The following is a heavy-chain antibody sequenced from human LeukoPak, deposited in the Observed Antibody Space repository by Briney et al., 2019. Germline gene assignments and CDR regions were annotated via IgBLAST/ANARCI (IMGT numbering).Heavy chain of an antibody. V-gene: IGHV4-30-4*01. D-gene: IGHD7-27*01. CDR2: IYYSGST. J-gene: IGHJ6*02. Sequence: PSQTLSLTCTVSGGSISSGDYYWSWIRQPPGKGLEWVGYIYYSGSTYYNPSLRSRVTISQDTSKNQFSLKLSSVTAADTAVCYCARHGKWGDNDGPREVYYYGMDVWGQGTTVTVSS. CDR3: ARHGKWGDNDGPREVYYYGMDV. CDR1: GGSISSGDYY.